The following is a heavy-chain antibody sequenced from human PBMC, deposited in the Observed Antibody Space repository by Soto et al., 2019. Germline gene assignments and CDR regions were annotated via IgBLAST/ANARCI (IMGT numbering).Heavy chain of an antibody. CDR3: AQDNYGDYYYYGMDV. CDR1: GFTFSSYS. Sequence: EVQLLESVGGLVQPGGSLRVSCAASGFTFSSYSMNWVRQAPGKGLDWVSSIGGSGSTTYYADSVKGRFTISRDNSKTTLSLQMNSLTAEDTAVYYCAQDNYGDYYYYGMDVWGQGTTVNVSS. V-gene: IGHV3-23*01. D-gene: IGHD4-17*01. J-gene: IGHJ6*02. CDR2: IGGSGSTT.